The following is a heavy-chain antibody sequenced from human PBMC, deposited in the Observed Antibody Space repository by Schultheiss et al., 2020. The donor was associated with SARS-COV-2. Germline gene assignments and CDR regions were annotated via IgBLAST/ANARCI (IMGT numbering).Heavy chain of an antibody. CDR2: ISSSSSYT. CDR3: ARGAVAGSLDY. J-gene: IGHJ4*02. D-gene: IGHD6-19*01. Sequence: GGSLRLSCAASGFTFSSYGMHWVRQAPGKGLEWVSYISSSSSYTNYADSVKGRFTISRDNSKNTLYLQMNSLRAEDTAVYYCARGAVAGSLDYWGQGTLVTVSS. V-gene: IGHV3-21*05. CDR1: GFTFSSYG.